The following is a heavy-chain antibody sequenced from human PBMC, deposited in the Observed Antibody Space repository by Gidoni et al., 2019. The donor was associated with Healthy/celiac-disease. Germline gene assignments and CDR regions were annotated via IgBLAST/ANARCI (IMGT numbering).Heavy chain of an antibody. CDR3: ARESGNYYSTSGVYFDY. CDR1: GFSFCSSG. V-gene: IGHV3-33*01. J-gene: IGHJ4*02. Sequence: QVQLVESGGGVVQPGRSLRLSCAASGFSFCSSGMRWVRQAPGKGLEWVAVIWYEGSNKYYGDAVKGRFTISRDNSKNTLYLQMNSLRAEDTAVYYCARESGNYYSTSGVYFDYWGQGTLVTVSS. CDR2: IWYEGSNK. D-gene: IGHD1-26*01.